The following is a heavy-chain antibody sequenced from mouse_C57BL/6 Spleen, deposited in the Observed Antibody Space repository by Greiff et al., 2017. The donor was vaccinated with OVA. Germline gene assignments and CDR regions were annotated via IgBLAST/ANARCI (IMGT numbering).Heavy chain of an antibody. D-gene: IGHD1-1*01. V-gene: IGHV1-55*01. Sequence: VQLQQPGAELVKPGASVKMSCKASGYTFTSYWITWVKQRPGQGLEWIGDIYPGSGSTNYNEKFKSKATLTVDTSSSTAYMQLSSLTSEDSAVYYWARPSNYYGSSYWYFDVGGTGTTVTVSS. CDR2: IYPGSGST. CDR1: GYTFTSYW. J-gene: IGHJ1*03. CDR3: ARPSNYYGSSYWYFDV.